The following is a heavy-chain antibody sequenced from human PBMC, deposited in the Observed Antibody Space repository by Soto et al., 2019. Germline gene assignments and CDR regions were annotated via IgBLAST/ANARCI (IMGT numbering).Heavy chain of an antibody. CDR1: GFTFSSYS. Sequence: GGSLRLSCAASGFTFSSYSMNWVRQAPGQGLEWVSYISSTSSTIYYADSVKGRFTISRDNAKNSLYLQMNSLRAEDTAVYYCARYSSGYYFNAENWFDPWGQGTLVTVS. J-gene: IGHJ5*02. CDR2: ISSTSSTI. V-gene: IGHV3-48*01. CDR3: ARYSSGYYFNAENWFDP. D-gene: IGHD3-22*01.